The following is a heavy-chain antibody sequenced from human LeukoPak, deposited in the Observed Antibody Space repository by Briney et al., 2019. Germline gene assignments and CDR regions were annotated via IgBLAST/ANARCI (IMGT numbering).Heavy chain of an antibody. CDR1: GGSISSYY. D-gene: IGHD3-22*01. V-gene: IGHV4-59*01. Sequence: SETLSLTCTVSGGSISSYYLSWIRQPPGKGLEWVGYIYYSGSTNYNPSLKSRVTISVDTSKNQFSLKLSSVTAADTAVYYCARGRYDSSGYYSDYWGQGTLVTVS. J-gene: IGHJ4*02. CDR2: IYYSGST. CDR3: ARGRYDSSGYYSDY.